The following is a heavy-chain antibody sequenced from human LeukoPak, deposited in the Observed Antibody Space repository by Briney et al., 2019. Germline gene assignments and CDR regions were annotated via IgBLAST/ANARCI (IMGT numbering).Heavy chain of an antibody. V-gene: IGHV1-46*01. CDR1: GYTFTSYY. D-gene: IGHD3-22*01. Sequence: ASVKASCKASGYTFTSYYMHWVRQAPGQGLEWMGIINPSGGSTSYAQKFQGRVTMTRDTSTSTVYMELSSLRSEDTAVYYCASYYYDSSGYYLRYYGMDVWGQGTTVTVSS. CDR3: ASYYYDSSGYYLRYYGMDV. J-gene: IGHJ6*02. CDR2: INPSGGST.